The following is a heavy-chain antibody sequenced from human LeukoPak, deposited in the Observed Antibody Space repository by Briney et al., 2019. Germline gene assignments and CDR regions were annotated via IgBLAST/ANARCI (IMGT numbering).Heavy chain of an antibody. CDR3: ARQVVPACFDP. CDR1: GYTFTSYG. D-gene: IGHD2-2*01. V-gene: IGHV1-69*04. CDR2: IIPILGIA. J-gene: IGHJ5*02. Sequence: SVKVSCKASGYTFTSYGISWVRQAPGQGLEWMGRIIPILGIANYAQKFQGRVAITADKSTSTAYMELSSLRSEDTAVYYCARQVVPACFDPWGQGTLVTVSS.